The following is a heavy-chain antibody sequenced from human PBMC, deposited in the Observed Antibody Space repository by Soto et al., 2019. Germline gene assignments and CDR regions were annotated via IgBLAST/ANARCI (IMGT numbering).Heavy chain of an antibody. J-gene: IGHJ3*02. CDR3: AKVRRPVLFLAAAGTDAFVFDS. V-gene: IGHV3-30*18. CDR2: ISYDGSNK. Sequence: GGSLRLSCAASGFTFSSYGMHWVRQAPGKGLEWVAVISYDGSNKYYADSVKGRFTISRDNSKNTLYLQMNSLRAEDTAVYYCAKVRRPVLFLAAAGTDAFVFDSWCQGTMVTVSS. CDR1: GFTFSSYG. D-gene: IGHD6-13*01.